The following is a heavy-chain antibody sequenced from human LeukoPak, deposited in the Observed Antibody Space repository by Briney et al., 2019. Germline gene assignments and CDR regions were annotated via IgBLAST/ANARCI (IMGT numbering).Heavy chain of an antibody. Sequence: PGGSLRLSCAASGFTFSTYAMSWVRQAPGRGLEWVSAISGSSDTTYYADSVKGRFTISRDNSKSTLYLQMNSLRAEDTAVYYCANREGGYTYDPFDYWGQGTLVTVSS. CDR2: ISGSSDTT. CDR1: GFTFSTYA. CDR3: ANREGGYTYDPFDY. D-gene: IGHD5-18*01. V-gene: IGHV3-23*01. J-gene: IGHJ4*02.